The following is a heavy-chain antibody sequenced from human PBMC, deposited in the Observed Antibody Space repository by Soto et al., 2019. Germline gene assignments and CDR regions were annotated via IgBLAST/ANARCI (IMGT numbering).Heavy chain of an antibody. J-gene: IGHJ4*02. V-gene: IGHV3-21*01. CDR2: ISSSSSYI. D-gene: IGHD2-2*01. CDR3: ARVLGYCSSTSCRYYFDY. CDR1: GFTFSSYS. Sequence: GGSLRLSCAASGFTFSSYSMNWVRQAPGKGLEWVSSISSSSSYIYYADSVEGRFTISRDNAKNSLYLQMNSLRAEDTAVYYCARVLGYCSSTSCRYYFDYWGQGTLVTVSS.